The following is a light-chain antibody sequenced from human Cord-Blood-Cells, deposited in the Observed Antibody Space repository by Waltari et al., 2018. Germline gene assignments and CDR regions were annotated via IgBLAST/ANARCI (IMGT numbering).Light chain of an antibody. CDR3: QQRSNWTPLT. CDR2: DAS. CDR1: QSVSSY. Sequence: ELVLTQSTATLSLSPGERATLSCRASQSVSSYLAWYQQKPGQAPRLLIYDASNRATGIPARFSGSGSGTDFTLTISSLEPEDFAVYYCQQRSNWTPLTFGGGTKVEIK. J-gene: IGKJ4*01. V-gene: IGKV3-11*01.